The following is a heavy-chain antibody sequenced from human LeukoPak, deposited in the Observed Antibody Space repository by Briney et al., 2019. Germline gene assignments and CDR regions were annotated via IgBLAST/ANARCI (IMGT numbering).Heavy chain of an antibody. Sequence: ASVKVSCKASGYTFTSYYMHWVRQAPGQGLEWMGIINPSGGSTSYAQKFQGRATMTRDTSTSTVYMELSSLRSEDTAVYYCARSGGSGSYYILFDYWGQGTLVTVSS. CDR1: GYTFTSYY. CDR3: ARSGGSGSYYILFDY. D-gene: IGHD3-10*01. V-gene: IGHV1-46*01. CDR2: INPSGGST. J-gene: IGHJ4*02.